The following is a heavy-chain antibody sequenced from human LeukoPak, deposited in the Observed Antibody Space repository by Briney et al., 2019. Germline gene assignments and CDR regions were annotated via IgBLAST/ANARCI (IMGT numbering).Heavy chain of an antibody. V-gene: IGHV3-23*01. CDR2: ISGSGGST. Sequence: GGSLRLSCAASGFTFSSYAMSWVRQAPWKGLESVSAISGSGGSTYYADSVKGRFTISRDNSKNTLYLQMNSLRAEDTAVYYCAKDWGYYGSGSHLSDYWGQGTLVTVSS. J-gene: IGHJ4*02. CDR1: GFTFSSYA. CDR3: AKDWGYYGSGSHLSDY. D-gene: IGHD3-10*01.